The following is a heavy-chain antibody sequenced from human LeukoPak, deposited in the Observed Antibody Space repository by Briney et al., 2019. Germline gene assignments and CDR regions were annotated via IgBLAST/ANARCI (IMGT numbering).Heavy chain of an antibody. J-gene: IGHJ4*02. CDR2: ISSGSSPI. Sequence: GGSLRLSCVASGFTFSTYSINWVRQAPGKGLEWVSYISSGSSPIYYADSRRGRFTISRDNAKNSLFLQMNSLRAEDTAVYYCAREPSGVLGLDCWGQGTLVTVSS. V-gene: IGHV3-48*01. D-gene: IGHD3-10*01. CDR3: AREPSGVLGLDC. CDR1: GFTFSTYS.